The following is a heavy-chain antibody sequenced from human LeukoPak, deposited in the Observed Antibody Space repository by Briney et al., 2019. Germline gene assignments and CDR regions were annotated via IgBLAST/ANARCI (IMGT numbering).Heavy chain of an antibody. D-gene: IGHD3-22*01. Sequence: GASVKVSCKASGYTFTSYGISWVRQAPGQGLEWMGWISAYNGNTNYAQKLQGRVTMTTDTSTSTAYMELRSLRSDDTAVYYCARGFPPRRSYDSRGYYSYHFDYWGQGTLVTVSS. CDR1: GYTFTSYG. V-gene: IGHV1-18*01. CDR2: ISAYNGNT. J-gene: IGHJ4*02. CDR3: ARGFPPRRSYDSRGYYSYHFDY.